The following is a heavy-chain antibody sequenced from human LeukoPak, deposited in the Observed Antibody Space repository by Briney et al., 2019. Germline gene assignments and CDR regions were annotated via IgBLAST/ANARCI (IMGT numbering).Heavy chain of an antibody. V-gene: IGHV4-39*07. CDR1: GGSISSSSYY. J-gene: IGHJ3*02. CDR2: IYYSGST. Sequence: SETLSLTCTVSGGSISSSSYYWGWIRQPPGKGLEWIGSIYYSGSTYNNPSLKSRVTISLDKSKNQVSLKLNSVTAADTAVYYCARALGAFDIWGQGTMVTVSS. CDR3: ARALGAFDI.